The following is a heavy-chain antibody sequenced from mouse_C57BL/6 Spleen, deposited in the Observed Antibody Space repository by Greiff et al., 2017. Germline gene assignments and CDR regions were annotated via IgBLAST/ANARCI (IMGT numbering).Heavy chain of an antibody. CDR2: IDPENGDP. V-gene: IGHV14-4*01. Sequence: EVQLQQSGAELVRPGASVKLSCTAPGFNIKDDYMHWVKQRPEQGLEWIGWIDPENGDPEYASKFQGKATITADTSSNTAYLQLSSLTSEDTAVYYCTTSAQATDYAMDYWGQGTSVTVSS. D-gene: IGHD3-2*02. CDR1: GFNIKDDY. CDR3: TTSAQATDYAMDY. J-gene: IGHJ4*01.